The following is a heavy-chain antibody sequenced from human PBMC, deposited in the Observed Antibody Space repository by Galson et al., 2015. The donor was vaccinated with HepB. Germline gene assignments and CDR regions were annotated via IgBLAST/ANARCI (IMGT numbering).Heavy chain of an antibody. CDR3: ARGYGSGNHYIDY. CDR2: IYPGDSDT. D-gene: IGHD3-10*01. J-gene: IGHJ4*02. V-gene: IGHV5-51*03. Sequence: QSGAEVKEPGESLKISCYGSGYTFTTYWIGWVRQMPGKGLERMGIIYPGDSDTRYIPSFQGHVTISADKSIRTAYLQWSSLKASDTAMYYCARGYGSGNHYIDYRGQGTLVTVSS. CDR1: GYTFTTYW.